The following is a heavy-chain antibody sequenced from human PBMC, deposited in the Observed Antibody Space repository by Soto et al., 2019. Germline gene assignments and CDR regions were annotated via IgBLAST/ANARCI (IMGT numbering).Heavy chain of an antibody. J-gene: IGHJ4*02. Sequence: QVPLVESGGGVVQPGRSLRLSCAVSGFTLSSHAMHWVRQAPGKGLEWVALILSDGSNKYYADSVKGRFTTSRDNSKNTMYLQINSLSVEDTAVYYCARDDEGGSDCDLGYWGQGALVTVSS. CDR1: GFTLSSHA. CDR3: ARDDEGGSDCDLGY. CDR2: ILSDGSNK. D-gene: IGHD1-26*01. V-gene: IGHV3-30-3*01.